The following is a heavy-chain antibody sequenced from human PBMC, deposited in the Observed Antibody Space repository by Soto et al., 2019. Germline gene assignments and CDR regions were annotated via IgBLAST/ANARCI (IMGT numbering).Heavy chain of an antibody. CDR1: GYSFTGNC. V-gene: IGHV1-2*02. Sequence: QVHLVQSGAEVKKPGASVKVSCKASGYSFTGNCMHWVRQAPGQGLEWMGWINPNNGGTNYAQKFQGRATMTRDTSISTAYMDLSRLRSDETAVYYCAMQRGGVVYWGQGTLVTVSS. CDR3: AMQRGGVVY. D-gene: IGHD6-25*01. CDR2: INPNNGGT. J-gene: IGHJ4*02.